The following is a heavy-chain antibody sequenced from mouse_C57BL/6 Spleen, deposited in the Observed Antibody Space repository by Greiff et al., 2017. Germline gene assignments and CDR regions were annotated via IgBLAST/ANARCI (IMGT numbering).Heavy chain of an antibody. CDR2: IYPGSGST. CDR3: ARGGYDSAY. CDR1: GYTFTSYW. J-gene: IGHJ3*01. V-gene: IGHV1-55*01. D-gene: IGHD2-2*01. Sequence: QVQLQQPGAELVKPGASVKMSCKASGYTFTSYWITWVKQRPGQGLAWIGDIYPGSGSTNYNEKFKSKGTLTVDTSSSTAYMQRSSLTSEDSAVYYCARGGYDSAYWGQGTLVTVSA.